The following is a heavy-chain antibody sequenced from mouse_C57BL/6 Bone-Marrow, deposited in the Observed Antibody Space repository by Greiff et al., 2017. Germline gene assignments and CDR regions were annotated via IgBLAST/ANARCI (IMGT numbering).Heavy chain of an antibody. J-gene: IGHJ1*03. CDR1: GYTFTSYW. V-gene: IGHV1-59*01. Sequence: QVQLQQPGAELVRPGTSVKLSCKASGYTFTSYWMHWVKQRPGQGLEWIGVIDPSVSYTNYNQKFKGKATLTVDTSSSTAYMQLSSLTSEDSAVYYCARRVYFDVWGTGTTGTVSS. CDR2: IDPSVSYT. CDR3: ARRVYFDV.